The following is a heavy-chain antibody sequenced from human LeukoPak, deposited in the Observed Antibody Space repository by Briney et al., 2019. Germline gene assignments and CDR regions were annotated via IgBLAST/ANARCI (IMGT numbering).Heavy chain of an antibody. J-gene: IGHJ4*02. Sequence: GGSLRLSCAASGFTFSNAWMSWVRQAPGKGLEWVGRIKSKTDGGTTDYAAPVKGRFTISRDDTKNTLYLQMNSLKTEDTAVYYCTTGDGVEDGYNEPFDYWGQGTLVTVSS. V-gene: IGHV3-15*01. CDR3: TTGDGVEDGYNEPFDY. CDR2: IKSKTDGGTT. CDR1: GFTFSNAW. D-gene: IGHD5-24*01.